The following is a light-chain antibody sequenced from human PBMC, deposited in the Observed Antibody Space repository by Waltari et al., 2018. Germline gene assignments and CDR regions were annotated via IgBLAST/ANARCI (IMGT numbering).Light chain of an antibody. V-gene: IGKV1-5*03. CDR1: QTIVGW. Sequence: DIQMTQSPSTLSASVGDRVTITCRASQTIVGWLAWYQQKPGKATKLLIYQSSSLEMGVPSRFSVSGSGTEFTLTISSLQPDDFATYYCQQYNSYPITFGQGTRLEIK. CDR2: QSS. CDR3: QQYNSYPIT. J-gene: IGKJ5*01.